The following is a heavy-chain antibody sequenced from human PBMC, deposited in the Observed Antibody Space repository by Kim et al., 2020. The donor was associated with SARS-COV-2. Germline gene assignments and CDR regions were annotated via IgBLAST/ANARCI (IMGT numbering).Heavy chain of an antibody. J-gene: IGHJ4*02. CDR3: ARRGSDSGSYPY. CDR1: GGSISSSSYY. Sequence: SETLSLTCTVSGGSISSSSYYWGWIRQPPGKGLEWLGNIYYSGSTYFNPSLKSRVTISVDTSKHQFSLKLSSVTAADTAVYYCARRGSDSGSYPYWGQGTLVTVSS. CDR2: IYYSGST. V-gene: IGHV4-39*01. D-gene: IGHD3-10*01.